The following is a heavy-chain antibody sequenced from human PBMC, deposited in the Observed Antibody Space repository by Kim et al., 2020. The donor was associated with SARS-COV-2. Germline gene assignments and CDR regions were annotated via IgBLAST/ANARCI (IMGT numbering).Heavy chain of an antibody. D-gene: IGHD2-15*01. V-gene: IGHV1-69*10. J-gene: IGHJ1*01. Sequence: SVKVSCKSSGGMFSMYAINWVRQAPGQGREWMGGIIPTLDEPFYAQRFQGRLTITPDESTSTAYMELSSLKSEDTAIYYFARARLHGYSYRPIEYWGRG. CDR1: GGMFSMYA. CDR3: ARARLHGYSYRPIEY. CDR2: IIPTLDEP.